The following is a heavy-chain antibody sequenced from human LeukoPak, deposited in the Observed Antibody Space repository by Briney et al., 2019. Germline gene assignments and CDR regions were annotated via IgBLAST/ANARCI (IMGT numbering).Heavy chain of an antibody. D-gene: IGHD4-17*01. J-gene: IGHJ4*02. CDR3: TTPLTTVTKLPFDS. Sequence: VGSLRLSCAASGITFINAWMNWVRQAPGKGLEWVGRIKSRSDGGTTDYATPVKGRFTISRDDPKATVYLQMDSLKIEDTAVYYCTTPLTTVTKLPFDSWGQGTLVTVYS. CDR2: IKSRSDGGTT. V-gene: IGHV3-15*01. CDR1: GITFINAW.